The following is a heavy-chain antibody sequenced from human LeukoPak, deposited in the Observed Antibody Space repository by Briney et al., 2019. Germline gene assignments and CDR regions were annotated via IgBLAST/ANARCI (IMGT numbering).Heavy chain of an antibody. V-gene: IGHV1-2*02. J-gene: IGHJ4*02. Sequence: ASVKVSCKASGYTFTGDHMHWVRQAPGQGLEWMGWINPNSGGTNYAQKFQGRVIMTRDTSISTAYMELSRLGSDDTAVYYCARGGSTDSIHSCGGNCYFLDYWGQGTLVTVSS. CDR2: INPNSGGT. CDR3: ARGGSTDSIHSCGGNCYFLDY. D-gene: IGHD2-21*02. CDR1: GYTFTGDH.